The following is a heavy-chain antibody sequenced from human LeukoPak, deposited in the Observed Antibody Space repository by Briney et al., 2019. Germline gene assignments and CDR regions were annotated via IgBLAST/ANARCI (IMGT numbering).Heavy chain of an antibody. CDR1: GYTFTSYS. CDR3: ASALLNCSRGSCYFDY. J-gene: IGHJ4*02. D-gene: IGHD2-15*01. Sequence: GASVKVSCKASGYTFTSYSISWVRQAPGQGLEWMGGIIPIFGTANYAQKFQGRVTITADESTSTAYMELSSLRSEDTAVYYCASALLNCSRGSCYFDYWGQGTLVTVSS. CDR2: IIPIFGTA. V-gene: IGHV1-69*13.